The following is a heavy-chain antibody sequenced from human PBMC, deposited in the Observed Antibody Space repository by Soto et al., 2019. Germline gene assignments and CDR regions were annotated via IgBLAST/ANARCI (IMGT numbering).Heavy chain of an antibody. CDR3: ARILDWTGTTLDSGTFGSGMDV. CDR2: IDPSDSYT. J-gene: IGHJ6*02. Sequence: XESLKISCKGSGYSFTSYWISWVRQMPGKGLEWMGRIDPSDSYTNYSPSFQGHVTISADKSISTAYLRWSSLKASDTAMYYCARILDWTGTTLDSGTFGSGMDVWGQGTTVTVSS. D-gene: IGHD1-7*01. CDR1: GYSFTSYW. V-gene: IGHV5-10-1*01.